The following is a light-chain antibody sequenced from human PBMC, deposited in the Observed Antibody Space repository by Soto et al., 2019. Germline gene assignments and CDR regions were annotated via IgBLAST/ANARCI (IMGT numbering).Light chain of an antibody. J-gene: IGLJ1*01. CDR3: QTWGTGIHV. V-gene: IGLV4-69*01. CDR1: SGHSSYA. CDR2: LNSDGSH. Sequence: QSVLTQSPSASASLGASVTLTCTLSSGHSSYAIAWHQQQPEKGPRYLMKLNSDGSHSKGDGIPDRFSGSSAGAERYLIISSLQSEDEADYCCQTWGTGIHVFGTGTKVTVL.